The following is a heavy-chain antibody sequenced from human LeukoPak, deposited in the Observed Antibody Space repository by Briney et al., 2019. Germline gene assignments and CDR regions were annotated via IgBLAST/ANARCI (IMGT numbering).Heavy chain of an antibody. D-gene: IGHD6-19*01. CDR3: ASSGWSGAYFDY. Sequence: GGSLRLSCAASGFTVSSNYMSWVRQAQGKGLEWVSVIYSGGSTYYADSVKGRFTISRDNSKNTLYLQMNSLRAEDTAVYYCASSGWSGAYFDYWGQGTLVTVSS. CDR1: GFTVSSNY. V-gene: IGHV3-66*01. J-gene: IGHJ4*02. CDR2: IYSGGST.